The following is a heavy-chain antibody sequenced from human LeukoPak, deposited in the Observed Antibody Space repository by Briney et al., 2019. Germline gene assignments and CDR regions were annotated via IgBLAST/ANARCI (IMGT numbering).Heavy chain of an antibody. CDR1: GFTFSSYS. Sequence: GGSLRLSCAASGFTFSSYSMNWVRQAPGKGREWVSSISSSSSYIYYADSVKGRFTISRDNAKNSLYLQMNSLRAEDTAVYYCARALEGSQDFDYWGQGTLVTVSS. V-gene: IGHV3-21*01. D-gene: IGHD3-3*01. J-gene: IGHJ4*02. CDR2: ISSSSSYI. CDR3: ARALEGSQDFDY.